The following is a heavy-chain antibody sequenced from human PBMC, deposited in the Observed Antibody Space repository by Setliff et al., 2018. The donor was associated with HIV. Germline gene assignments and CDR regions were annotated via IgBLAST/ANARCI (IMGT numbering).Heavy chain of an antibody. J-gene: IGHJ4*02. D-gene: IGHD2-21*01. CDR2: ISHSGETT. Sequence: GGSLRLSCAASGFTFSTFAMSWVRQAPGKGLEWVSTISHSGETTYFADSVKGRFTISRDNSKNTLYLQMSSLKVDDTAVYYCARVVVVIGSQDYFDYWGQGMLVTVSS. V-gene: IGHV3-23*01. CDR3: ARVVVVIGSQDYFDY. CDR1: GFTFSTFA.